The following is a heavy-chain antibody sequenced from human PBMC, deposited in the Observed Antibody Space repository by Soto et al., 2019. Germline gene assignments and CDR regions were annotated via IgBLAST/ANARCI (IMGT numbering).Heavy chain of an antibody. Sequence: PGGSLRLSCAASGFTFSDYYMNWVRQAPGKGLEWVSSIRSSSTIYYADSVKGRFTISRDNAKNSLYLQMNSLRAEDTAVYYCARAGAITMIVVVIDHEVRGQGTLVTVSS. J-gene: IGHJ4*02. CDR3: ARAGAITMIVVVIDHEV. CDR2: IRSSSTI. D-gene: IGHD3-22*01. V-gene: IGHV3-11*04. CDR1: GFTFSDYY.